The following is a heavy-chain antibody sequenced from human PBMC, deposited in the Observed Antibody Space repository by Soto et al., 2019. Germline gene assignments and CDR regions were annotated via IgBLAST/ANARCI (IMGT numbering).Heavy chain of an antibody. CDR1: GFTFSSYW. Sequence: GGSLRLSCAASGFTFSSYWMYWVRQAPGKGLVWVSRTNSDGSDTSYADSVKGRFTISRDNAKNTLYLQMNSLRAEDTAVYYCARDRGWSPFDYWGQGTLVTVSS. CDR2: TNSDGSDT. D-gene: IGHD6-19*01. V-gene: IGHV3-74*01. CDR3: ARDRGWSPFDY. J-gene: IGHJ4*02.